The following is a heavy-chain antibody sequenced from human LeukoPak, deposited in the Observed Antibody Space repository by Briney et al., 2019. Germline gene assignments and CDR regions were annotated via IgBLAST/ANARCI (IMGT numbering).Heavy chain of an antibody. CDR3: ARDSSTVTTRHFDY. D-gene: IGHD4-17*01. V-gene: IGHV4-59*01. CDR1: VGSINNYY. CDR2: VYYTGST. J-gene: IGHJ4*02. Sequence: PSETLSLTCTVSVGSINNYYWTWIRQPPGKGLECIGYVYYTGSTYYNPSLKSRVTISVDSSKNQFSLKRNSVTAADTAVYYCARDSSTVTTRHFDYWGQGTLVTV.